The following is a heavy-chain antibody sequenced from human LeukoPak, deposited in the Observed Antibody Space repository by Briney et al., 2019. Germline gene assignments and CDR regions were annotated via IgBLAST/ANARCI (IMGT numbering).Heavy chain of an antibody. D-gene: IGHD3-22*01. CDR2: INPNSGGT. V-gene: IGHV1-2*02. CDR3: ARDLGLNYYDSSGYYFGHP. J-gene: IGHJ5*02. CDR1: GYTFTGYY. Sequence: GASVKVSCKASGYTFTGYYMHWVRQAPGQGLEWMGWINPNSGGTNDAQKFQGRVTMTRDTSISTAYMELSRLRSDDTAVYYCARDLGLNYYDSSGYYFGHPWGQGTLVTVSS.